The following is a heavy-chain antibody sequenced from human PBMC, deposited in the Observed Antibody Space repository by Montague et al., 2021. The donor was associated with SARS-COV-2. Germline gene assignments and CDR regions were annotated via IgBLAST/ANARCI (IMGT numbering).Heavy chain of an antibody. Sequence: SETLSLTCTVSGGSISSYYWSWIRLPPGKGLQWIGYIYNNWSTNSNTSLKSRVTLSIDTSKNQFNLKLTSVTAADTAVYYCARGGGDSADYYYYAMDVWGQGTTVTVSS. D-gene: IGHD2-21*02. CDR1: GGSISSYY. V-gene: IGHV4-59*01. CDR3: ARGGGDSADYYYYAMDV. CDR2: IYNNWST. J-gene: IGHJ6*02.